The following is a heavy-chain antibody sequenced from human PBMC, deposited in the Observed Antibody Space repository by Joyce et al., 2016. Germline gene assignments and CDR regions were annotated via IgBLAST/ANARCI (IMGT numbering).Heavy chain of an antibody. Sequence: QVQLVESGGGVAQPGMSLRLPCAASGITLNRYAMQWVRQTPGTGLEWVAVISPDGSKKFYSDSVKDRFIISRDNSNKMVFVQMNSLRVEDTGVYYCARSPSNSWHTFDSWGQGTLVSVSS. D-gene: IGHD2-2*01. J-gene: IGHJ4*02. CDR1: GITLNRYA. V-gene: IGHV3-30-3*01. CDR2: ISPDGSKK. CDR3: ARSPSNSWHTFDS.